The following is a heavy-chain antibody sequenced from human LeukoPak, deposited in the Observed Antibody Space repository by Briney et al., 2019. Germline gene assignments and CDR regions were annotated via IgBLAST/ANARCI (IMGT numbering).Heavy chain of an antibody. V-gene: IGHV3-9*01. CDR3: ARDSYSSSWSGLFDY. D-gene: IGHD6-13*01. Sequence: GGSLRLSCAASGFNFADYVMHWVRQTPGKGLEWVSSISWNSDNIDYADSVKGRFTISRDNAKNSLYLQMSSLRAEDTAVYYCARDSYSSSWSGLFDYWGQGTLVTVSS. J-gene: IGHJ4*02. CDR2: ISWNSDNI. CDR1: GFNFADYV.